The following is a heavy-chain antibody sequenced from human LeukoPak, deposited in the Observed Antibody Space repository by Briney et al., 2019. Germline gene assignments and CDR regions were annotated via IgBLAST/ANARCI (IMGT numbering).Heavy chain of an antibody. CDR1: GGSISSSNW. CDR3: ARDTPPGVSY. D-gene: IGHD2-21*01. V-gene: IGHV4-4*02. Sequence: SETLSLTCAVSGGSISSSNWWSWVGQPPGKGLEWIGEIYHSGSTNYNPSLKSRVTISVGKSKNQFSLKLSSVTAADTAVYYCARDTPPGVSYWGQGTLVTVSS. J-gene: IGHJ4*02. CDR2: IYHSGST.